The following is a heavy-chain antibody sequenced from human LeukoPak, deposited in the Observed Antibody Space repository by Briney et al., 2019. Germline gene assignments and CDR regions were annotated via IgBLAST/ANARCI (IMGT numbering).Heavy chain of an antibody. CDR1: GGSISSSSYY. CDR2: IYYSGST. J-gene: IGHJ4*02. CDR3: ARRARILRAVDY. V-gene: IGHV4-39*01. Sequence: PSETLSLTCTVSGGSISSSSYYWGWIRQSPGKGLEWIGSIYYSGSTYYKPSLKSRVTISVDTSKNQFSLKLSSVTAADTAVYYCARRARILRAVDYWGQGTLVTVSS. D-gene: IGHD3-3*01.